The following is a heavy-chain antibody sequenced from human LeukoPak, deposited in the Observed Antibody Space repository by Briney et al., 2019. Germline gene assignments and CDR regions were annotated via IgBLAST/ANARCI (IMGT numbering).Heavy chain of an antibody. V-gene: IGHV3-30*18. CDR2: ISYDGSYK. CDR3: AKGQNAYSSDWYGALGC. J-gene: IGHJ4*02. Sequence: PGRPLRLSCAGSGFTFSSYGIHWVRQAPGKGLEWVVVISYDGSYKYYADSVKGRFTISRDNAMNTLYLQMNSLRAEDTAMYYCAKGQNAYSSDWYGALGCWGQGTLVTVSS. CDR1: GFTFSSYG. D-gene: IGHD6-19*01.